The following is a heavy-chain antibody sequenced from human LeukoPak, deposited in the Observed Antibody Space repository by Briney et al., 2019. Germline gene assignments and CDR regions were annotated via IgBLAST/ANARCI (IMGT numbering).Heavy chain of an antibody. V-gene: IGHV3-23*01. Sequence: GGSLRLSCAASGFTFNRYVMSWVRQAPGKGLEWVSSIYGSGGSAYSADSVRGRFTISRDNSKNTLFLQMNSLRVEDTAIYYCAKGAHSSSWNPNWFDPWGQGTPVTVSS. CDR1: GFTFNRYV. CDR3: AKGAHSSSWNPNWFDP. J-gene: IGHJ5*02. D-gene: IGHD6-13*01. CDR2: IYGSGGSA.